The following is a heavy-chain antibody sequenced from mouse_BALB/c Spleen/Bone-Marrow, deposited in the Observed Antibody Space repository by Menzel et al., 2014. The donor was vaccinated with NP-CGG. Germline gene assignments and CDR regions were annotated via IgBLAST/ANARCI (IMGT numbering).Heavy chain of an antibody. CDR3: ARKGALITHYYAMDY. CDR2: ISSGSSTI. D-gene: IGHD2-4*01. J-gene: IGHJ4*01. V-gene: IGHV5-17*02. Sequence: EAQLQQSGGGLVQPRGSRKLSCAATGFTFSSFGMHWVRQAPEKGLEWVAYISSGSSTIYYADTVKGRFTISRDNPKNTLFLQMTSLRSEDTAMYYCARKGALITHYYAMDYWGQGTSVTVSS. CDR1: GFTFSSFG.